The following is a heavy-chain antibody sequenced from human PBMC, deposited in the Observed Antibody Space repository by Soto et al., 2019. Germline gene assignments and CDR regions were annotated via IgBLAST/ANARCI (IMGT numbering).Heavy chain of an antibody. V-gene: IGHV1-2*02. J-gene: IGHJ4*02. CDR3: ARGNNWNTLDY. Sequence: QVQLVQSGAEVKKPGASVKVSCRASGYSFTAYYMYWVRQAPGQGLEWMGWINPNSGGTNYAQNFQGRITMTRDTSISTAYLELSRLGSDDTAVYYCARGNNWNTLDYWGQGTLVTVST. CDR2: INPNSGGT. CDR1: GYSFTAYY. D-gene: IGHD1-20*01.